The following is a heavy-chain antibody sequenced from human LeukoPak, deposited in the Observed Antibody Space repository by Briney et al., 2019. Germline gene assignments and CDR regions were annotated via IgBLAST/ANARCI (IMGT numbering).Heavy chain of an antibody. Sequence: GGSLRLSCAASGFTFGDTWMNWVRQVPGQGLEWVANIKQDGSEKFYVASVKGRFTISRGNGKSSLYLQMNSLRAEDTALYYCATSYDMGWLIGYWGQGTLVTVSS. V-gene: IGHV3-7*03. CDR1: GFTFGDTW. J-gene: IGHJ4*02. CDR3: ATSYDMGWLIGY. D-gene: IGHD3/OR15-3a*01. CDR2: IKQDGSEK.